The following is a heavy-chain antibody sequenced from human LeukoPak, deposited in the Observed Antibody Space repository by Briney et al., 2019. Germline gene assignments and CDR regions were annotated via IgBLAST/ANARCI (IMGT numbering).Heavy chain of an antibody. J-gene: IGHJ3*02. CDR3: ATGNGEIVAPGRDAFDI. V-gene: IGHV3-30*04. CDR1: GFTFSSHP. CDR2: ISFDGSHK. D-gene: IGHD5-12*01. Sequence: PGGSLRLSCAASGFTFSSHPMHWVRQAPGKGLEWVAVISFDGSHKYYADSVTGRFTISRDNAKNSLYLQMNSLRAEDTAVYYCATGNGEIVAPGRDAFDIWGQGTMVTVSS.